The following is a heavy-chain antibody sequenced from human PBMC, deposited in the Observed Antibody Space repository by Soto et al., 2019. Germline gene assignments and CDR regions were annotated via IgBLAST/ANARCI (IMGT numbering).Heavy chain of an antibody. CDR2: IYYSGST. J-gene: IGHJ5*02. CDR1: GGSISSYY. CDR3: SRERVSTNWFDP. Sequence: SETLSLTCTVSGGSISSYYWSWIRQRPRKGLEWIGYIYYSGSTNYNPYLTSRVTISVDTSKNQISLKLSSVTAADTAVYYCSRERVSTNWFDPWGQGTLVTVSS. V-gene: IGHV4-59*12.